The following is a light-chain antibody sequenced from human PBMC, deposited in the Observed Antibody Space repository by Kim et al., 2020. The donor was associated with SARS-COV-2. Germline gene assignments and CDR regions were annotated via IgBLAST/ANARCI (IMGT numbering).Light chain of an antibody. CDR1: SSDNGGYNS. CDR3: CSYAGTYTLV. V-gene: IGLV2-11*02. CDR2: DVR. Sequence: GQSGTIPCTGTSSDNGGYNSVSWFQQHPGRAPNLLIYDVRQRPSGVPDRFSGSKSDNTASLTISGLQAEGEADYYCCSYAGTYTLVFGGGTKVTVL. J-gene: IGLJ3*02.